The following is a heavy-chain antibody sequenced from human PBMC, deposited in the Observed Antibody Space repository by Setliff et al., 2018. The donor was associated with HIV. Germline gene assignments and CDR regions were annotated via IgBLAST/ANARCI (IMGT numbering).Heavy chain of an antibody. CDR1: GYTFTSYI. Sequence: ASVKVSCKASGYTFTSYILHWVRQAAGQGLEWVGRIAPSSGGIHYAQKFQDRVTMTRDTSTSTVYMDLRRLRSEDTAVYYCAREFPGGTKGFDYWGQGTLVTVSS. J-gene: IGHJ4*02. V-gene: IGHV1-46*01. CDR3: AREFPGGTKGFDY. D-gene: IGHD1-1*01. CDR2: IAPSSGGI.